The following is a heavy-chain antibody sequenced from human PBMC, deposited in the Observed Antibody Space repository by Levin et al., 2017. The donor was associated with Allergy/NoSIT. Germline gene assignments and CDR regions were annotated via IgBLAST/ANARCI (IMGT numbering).Heavy chain of an antibody. J-gene: IGHJ4*02. CDR2: ISYDAAYK. V-gene: IGHV3-30-3*01. Sequence: GESLRLYCAASEFTFSNYAMQWVRQAPGKGLEWVAGISYDAAYKHYAESVKGRFTISRDNSKNTMYLQMNSLRVDDTAVYYCARDVDYGGNAVIFDYWGQGTLVTVSS. CDR3: ARDVDYGGNAVIFDY. CDR1: EFTFSNYA. D-gene: IGHD2-21*01.